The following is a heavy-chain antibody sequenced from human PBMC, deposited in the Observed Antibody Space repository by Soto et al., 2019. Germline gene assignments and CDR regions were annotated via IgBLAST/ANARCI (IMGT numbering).Heavy chain of an antibody. D-gene: IGHD4-17*01. CDR2: MNPKSGNT. CDR3: VRVYGEIDY. CDR1: GYTFTSYY. V-gene: IGHV1-8*02. Sequence: ASVKVSCKASGYTFTSYYMHWVRQATGQGLEWMGWMNPKSGNTGSAQQFQGRVILTRSTSISTAYMELSSLRSEDTAVYYCVRVYGEIDYWGQGTLVTVSS. J-gene: IGHJ4*02.